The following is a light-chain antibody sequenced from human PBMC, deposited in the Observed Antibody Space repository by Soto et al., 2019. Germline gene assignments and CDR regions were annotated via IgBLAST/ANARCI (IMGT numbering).Light chain of an antibody. J-gene: IGKJ2*01. Sequence: EIVLTQSPVTLSLSPGERATLSCRASQSVSNNSLAWYQQIPGQPPRLLIYGASSRTTGIPDRFSGSGSGTDFTLTISRLEPGDFAVYYCQQYGSSVYTFGQGTKLDIK. CDR1: QSVSNNS. CDR3: QQYGSSVYT. CDR2: GAS. V-gene: IGKV3-20*01.